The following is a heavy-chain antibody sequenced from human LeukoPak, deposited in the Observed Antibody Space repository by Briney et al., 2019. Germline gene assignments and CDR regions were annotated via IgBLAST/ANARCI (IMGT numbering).Heavy chain of an antibody. V-gene: IGHV3-30*18. CDR3: AKDPPEFLTPGY. CDR2: MSYDGSYK. CDR1: GFTFSNYG. J-gene: IGHJ4*02. Sequence: GGSLRLSCAASGFTFSNYGMHWVRQAPGKGLEWVAVMSYDGSYKYYADSVKGRFTISRDNSKNTLYLQMNSLRAEDTAVYYCAKDPPEFLTPGYWGQGTLVNVSS. D-gene: IGHD2/OR15-2a*01.